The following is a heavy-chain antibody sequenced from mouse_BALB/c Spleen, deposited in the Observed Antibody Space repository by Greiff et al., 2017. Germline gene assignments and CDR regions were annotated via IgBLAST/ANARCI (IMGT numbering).Heavy chain of an antibody. CDR1: GFNIKDYY. V-gene: IGHV14-1*02. Sequence: VQLKQSGAELVRPGALVKLSCKASGFNIKDYYMHWVKQRPEQGLEWIGWIDPENGNTIYDPKFQGKASITADTSSNTAYLQLSSLTSEDTAVYYCARGRYGYAMDYWGQGTSVTVSS. CDR2: IDPENGNT. CDR3: ARGRYGYAMDY. J-gene: IGHJ4*01. D-gene: IGHD2-14*01.